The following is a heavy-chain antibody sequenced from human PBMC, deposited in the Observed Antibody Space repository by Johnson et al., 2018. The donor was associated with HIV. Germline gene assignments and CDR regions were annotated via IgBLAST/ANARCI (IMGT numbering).Heavy chain of an antibody. V-gene: IGHV3-30-3*01. J-gene: IGHJ3*02. D-gene: IGHD5-18*01. CDR1: GFTFSSYA. Sequence: QVQLVESGGGVVQPGRSLRLSCAASGFTFSSYAMHWVRQAPGKGLEWVAVISYDGSNKYYADSVKGRFTISRDNAKNSLYLQLNGLRPEDTALYYCARGPVDTAMGNDACDIWGQGTMVTVSS. CDR3: ARGPVDTAMGNDACDI. CDR2: ISYDGSNK.